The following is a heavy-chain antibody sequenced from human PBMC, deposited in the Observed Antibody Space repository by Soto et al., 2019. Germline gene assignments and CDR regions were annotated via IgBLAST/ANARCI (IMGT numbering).Heavy chain of an antibody. Sequence: ASVKVSCKASGYTFTSYAMHWVRQAPGQRLEWMGWINAGNGNTKYSQKFQGRVTITRDTSASTAYMELSSLRSEDAAVYECARGGLNSVGAPMDVWGKGTTVTVSS. V-gene: IGHV1-3*01. J-gene: IGHJ6*04. CDR2: INAGNGNT. CDR1: GYTFTSYA. CDR3: ARGGLNSVGAPMDV. D-gene: IGHD1-26*01.